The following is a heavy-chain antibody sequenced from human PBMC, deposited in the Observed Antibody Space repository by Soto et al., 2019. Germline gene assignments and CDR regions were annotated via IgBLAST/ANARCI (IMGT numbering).Heavy chain of an antibody. CDR2: ISSSSSTI. V-gene: IGHV3-48*01. CDR1: GFTFSSYS. J-gene: IGHJ6*04. CDR3: ARDLRVTTAYYYYGMDV. Sequence: GGSLSLSCAASGFTFSSYSMNWVRQAPGKGLEWVSYISSSSSTIYYADSVKGRFTISRDNAKNSLYLQMNSLRAEDTAVYYCARDLRVTTAYYYYGMDVWREGTTVTVSS. D-gene: IGHD4-17*01.